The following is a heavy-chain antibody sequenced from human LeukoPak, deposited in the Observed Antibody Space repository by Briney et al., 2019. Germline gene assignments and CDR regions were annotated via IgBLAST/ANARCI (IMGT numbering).Heavy chain of an antibody. CDR3: ARDLPYSTSPSQFDY. D-gene: IGHD6-13*01. J-gene: IGHJ4*02. CDR1: GYSFTDYY. Sequence: GASVEVSCKASGYSFTDYYIQWVRQAPGQGLEWMAWINPNSGATNYAQKFQGRVTMTRDTSITTAYMELSRLRSDDTAIYYCARDLPYSTSPSQFDYWGQGTLVTVSS. CDR2: INPNSGAT. V-gene: IGHV1-2*02.